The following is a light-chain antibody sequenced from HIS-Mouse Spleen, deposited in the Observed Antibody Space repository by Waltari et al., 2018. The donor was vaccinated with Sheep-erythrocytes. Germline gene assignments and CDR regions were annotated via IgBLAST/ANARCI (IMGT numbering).Light chain of an antibody. CDR3: QAWDSSTAWNVV. CDR2: QDS. V-gene: IGLV3-1*01. Sequence: SYELTQPPSVSVSPGQTASITCSGDNSGDKYACWYQQEPGQSPVLVIYQDSKRPSGIPERFSGSNSGNTATLTISGTQAMDEADYYCQAWDSSTAWNVVFGGGTKLTVL. J-gene: IGLJ2*01. CDR1: NSGDKY.